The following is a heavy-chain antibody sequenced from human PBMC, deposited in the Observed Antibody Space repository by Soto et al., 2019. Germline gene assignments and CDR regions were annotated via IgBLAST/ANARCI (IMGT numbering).Heavy chain of an antibody. CDR1: GGSISSSSYY. CDR2: IYYSGST. D-gene: IGHD3-9*01. CDR3: ARQRQDVLRYFDWLLSGGSDFDY. J-gene: IGHJ4*02. V-gene: IGHV4-39*01. Sequence: SETLSLTCTVSGGSISSSSYYWGWIRQPPGKGLEWIGSIYYSGSTYYNPSLKSRVTISVDTSKNQFSLKLSSVTAADTAVYYCARQRQDVLRYFDWLLSGGSDFDYWGQGTLVTVSS.